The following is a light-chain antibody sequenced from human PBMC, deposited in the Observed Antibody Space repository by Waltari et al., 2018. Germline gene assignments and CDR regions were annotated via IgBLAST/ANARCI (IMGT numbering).Light chain of an antibody. V-gene: IGKV1-5*03. CDR1: QNIGSW. CDR3: QQYNSHPWT. J-gene: IGKJ1*01. CDR2: TAS. Sequence: DIQMTQSPSTLSASVGDKVTITCRASQNIGSWLAWYQQKPGKAPKLLIYTASTLQSGVPSRFSGSGSGTEFTVTISSLLPDDFATYYCQQYNSHPWTFGQGTKV.